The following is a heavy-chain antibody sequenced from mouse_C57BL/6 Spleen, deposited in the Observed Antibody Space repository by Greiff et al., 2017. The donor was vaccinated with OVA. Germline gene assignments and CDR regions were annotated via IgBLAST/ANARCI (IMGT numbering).Heavy chain of an antibody. CDR2: FYPGSGSI. Sequence: QVQLQQSGAELVKPGASVKLSCKASGYTFTEYTIHWVKQRSGQGLEWIGWFYPGSGSIKYNEKFKDKATLTADKSSSTVYMELSRLTSEDSAVYFCARHEVGDYYGSSRYYAMDYWGRGTSVTVSS. CDR3: ARHEVGDYYGSSRYYAMDY. D-gene: IGHD1-1*01. V-gene: IGHV1-62-2*01. J-gene: IGHJ4*01. CDR1: GYTFTEYT.